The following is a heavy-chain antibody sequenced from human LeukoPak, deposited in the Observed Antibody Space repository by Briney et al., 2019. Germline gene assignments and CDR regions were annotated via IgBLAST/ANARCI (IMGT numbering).Heavy chain of an antibody. CDR3: ARLNPLYYYDSSGSLDY. Sequence: SETLSLTCTVSGGSISSSSYYWGWIRQPPGKGLEWIGSIYYSGSTYYNPSLKSRITISVDTSKSQFSLKLSSVTAADTAVYYCARLNPLYYYDSSGSLDYWGQGTLVTVSS. D-gene: IGHD3-22*01. CDR1: GGSISSSSYY. CDR2: IYYSGST. J-gene: IGHJ4*02. V-gene: IGHV4-39*01.